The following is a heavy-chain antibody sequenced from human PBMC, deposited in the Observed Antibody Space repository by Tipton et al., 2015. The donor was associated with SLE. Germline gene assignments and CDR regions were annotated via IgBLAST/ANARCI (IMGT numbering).Heavy chain of an antibody. V-gene: IGHV4-39*07. D-gene: IGHD3-16*01. J-gene: IGHJ6*03. CDR2: IYYRGNT. CDR3: AREGAAGYYYMDV. Sequence: TLSLTCTVSGGSISSNNYYWGWIRQPPGKGLEWIASIYYRGNTHYHSSLKSRLTMSVDTSKNQFSLKLSSMAAADTAVYYCAREGAAGYYYMDVWGKGTTVTVSS. CDR1: GGSISSNNYY.